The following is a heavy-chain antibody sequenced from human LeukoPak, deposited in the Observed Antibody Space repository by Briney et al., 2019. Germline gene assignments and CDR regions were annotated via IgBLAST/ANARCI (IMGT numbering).Heavy chain of an antibody. Sequence: SETLSLTSAFHGGSFSGYHWTWIRASPGKGLEWIGDINASGSTYYNPSLKSRLTISVDTSKTQFSLKLRSVIAADTAVYYCARGRHDITMIVVVMTSVSYYLDVWGKGTTVTVS. CDR1: GGSFSGYH. CDR3: ARGRHDITMIVVVMTSVSYYLDV. J-gene: IGHJ6*03. D-gene: IGHD3-22*01. V-gene: IGHV4-34*01. CDR2: INASGST.